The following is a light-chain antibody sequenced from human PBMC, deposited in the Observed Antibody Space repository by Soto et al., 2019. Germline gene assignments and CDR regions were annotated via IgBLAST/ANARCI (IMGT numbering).Light chain of an antibody. CDR2: SAS. J-gene: IGKJ5*01. V-gene: IGKV3-15*01. CDR1: QSVNNN. CDR3: QQASNWPIT. Sequence: EIVMTQSPVTLSASQGERATLSCTASQSVNNNVAWYQQKPGHTPRLLIYSASIGASGTPARFSGSGSGTDFTLTISSLEPEDFAVYYCQQASNWPITFGQGTRLEIK.